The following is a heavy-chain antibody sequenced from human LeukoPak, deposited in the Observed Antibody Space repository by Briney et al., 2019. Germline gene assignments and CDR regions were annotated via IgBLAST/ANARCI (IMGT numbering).Heavy chain of an antibody. J-gene: IGHJ4*02. CDR3: AGGPYGGTINY. D-gene: IGHD4-23*01. CDR1: GFTFSSYW. CDR2: INSDESST. Sequence: GRSLRLSCAASGFTFSSYWMHWVRQAPGKGLIWVSRINSDESSTSYADSVRGRFTISSDNAKNTLYLQMNSLRAEDTAVYYCAGGPYGGTINYWGQGTLVTVSS. V-gene: IGHV3-74*01.